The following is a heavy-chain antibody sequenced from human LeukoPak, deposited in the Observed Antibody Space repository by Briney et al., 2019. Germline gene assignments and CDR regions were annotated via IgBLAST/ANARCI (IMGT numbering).Heavy chain of an antibody. V-gene: IGHV3-23*01. CDR1: GFIFSSYA. D-gene: IGHD1-1*01. CDR3: ARHYQLDY. CDR2: ISGSGSFT. Sequence: GGSLRLSCAASGFIFSSYAMSWVRQAPGKGLEWVSGISGSGSFTYYADSVKGRFTISRDNSKNTLCLQMNSLRAEDTAVYFCARHYQLDYWGQGTLVTVSS. J-gene: IGHJ4*02.